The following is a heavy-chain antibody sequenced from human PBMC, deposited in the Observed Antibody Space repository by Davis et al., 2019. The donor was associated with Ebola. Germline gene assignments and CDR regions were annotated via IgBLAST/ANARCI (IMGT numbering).Heavy chain of an antibody. D-gene: IGHD4-17*01. CDR1: GYTFTGYY. Sequence: ASVKVSCKASGYTFTGYYMHWVRQAPGQGLEWMGWINPNSGGTNYAQKFQGRVTMTRDTSISTAYMELSRLRSDDTAVYYCARVRWTTVTMFDYWGQGTLVTVSS. V-gene: IGHV1-2*02. CDR2: INPNSGGT. CDR3: ARVRWTTVTMFDY. J-gene: IGHJ4*02.